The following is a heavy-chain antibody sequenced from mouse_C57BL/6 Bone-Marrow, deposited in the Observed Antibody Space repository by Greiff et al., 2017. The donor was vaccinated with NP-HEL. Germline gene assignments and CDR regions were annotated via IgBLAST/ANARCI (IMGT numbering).Heavy chain of an antibody. Sequence: EVHLVESGGGLVKPGGSLKLSCAASGFTFSSYAMSWVRQTPEKRLEWVATISDGGSYTYYPDNVKGRFTISRDNAKNNLYLQMSHLKSEDTAMYYCARDQNYGKNAMDYWGQGTSVTVSS. CDR2: ISDGGSYT. J-gene: IGHJ4*01. D-gene: IGHD2-1*01. CDR1: GFTFSSYA. CDR3: ARDQNYGKNAMDY. V-gene: IGHV5-4*01.